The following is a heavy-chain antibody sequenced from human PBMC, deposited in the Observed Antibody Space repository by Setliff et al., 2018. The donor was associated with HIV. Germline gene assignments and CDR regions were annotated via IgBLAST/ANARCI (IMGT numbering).Heavy chain of an antibody. J-gene: IGHJ5*02. Sequence: PSETLSLTCSVSGVSINRTDHYWGWIRQSPGKSLEWIGGVSQSGSTYYNPSLKSRITISVDRSKNLFSLKLISVTAADQGVYYCARVPVPGANWFDPWG. CDR3: ARVPVPGANWFDP. CDR2: VSQSGST. V-gene: IGHV4-39*01. CDR1: GVSINRTDHY.